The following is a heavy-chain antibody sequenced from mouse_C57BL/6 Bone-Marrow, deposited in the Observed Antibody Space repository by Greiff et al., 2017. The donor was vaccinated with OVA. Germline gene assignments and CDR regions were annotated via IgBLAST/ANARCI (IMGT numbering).Heavy chain of an antibody. CDR1: GFTFSSYG. CDR2: ISSGGSYT. CDR3: ARLEMGRGDY. Sequence: EVKLVESGGDLVKPGGSLKLSCAASGFTFSSYGMSWVRQTPDKRLEWVATISSGGSYTYYPDSVKGRFTISRDNAKNTLYLQMSSLKSEDTAMYYCARLEMGRGDYWGQGTTLTVSS. D-gene: IGHD4-1*01. V-gene: IGHV5-6*01. J-gene: IGHJ2*01.